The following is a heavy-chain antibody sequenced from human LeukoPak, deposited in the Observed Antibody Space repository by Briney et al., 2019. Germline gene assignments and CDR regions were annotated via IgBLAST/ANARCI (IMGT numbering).Heavy chain of an antibody. CDR2: ISGRGDTI. D-gene: IGHD2-15*01. J-gene: IGHJ4*02. V-gene: IGHV3-23*01. CDR1: GFTFSSYW. Sequence: SGGSLRLSCAASGFTFSSYWMSWVRQAPGEGLEWVSGISGRGDTIYYADSVKGRCTVSRDNSKNTLYLQMSSLRADDTAVYYCAKSLSQTPIDYWGQGTLVTVSS. CDR3: AKSLSQTPIDY.